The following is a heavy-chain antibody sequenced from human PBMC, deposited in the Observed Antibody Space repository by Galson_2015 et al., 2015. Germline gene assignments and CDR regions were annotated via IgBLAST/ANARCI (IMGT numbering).Heavy chain of an antibody. CDR3: ARWAAALDAFDI. D-gene: IGHD6-25*01. J-gene: IGHJ3*02. CDR1: EFSVSSSY. CDR2: LYSGGST. Sequence: SLRLSCAASEFSVSSSYMNWVRQAPGKGLEWVSVLYSGGSTYYADSVKGRFTISRDNSKNTLYLQMNSLRAEDTAVYYCARWAAALDAFDIWGQGTMVTVSS. V-gene: IGHV3-53*01.